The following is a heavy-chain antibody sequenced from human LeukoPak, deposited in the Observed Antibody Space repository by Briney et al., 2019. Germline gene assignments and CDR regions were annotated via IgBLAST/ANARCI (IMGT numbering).Heavy chain of an antibody. J-gene: IGHJ6*03. D-gene: IGHD6-25*01. CDR2: IYHTGNT. CDR3: ARDANGSDLHYYHMDV. V-gene: IGHV4-4*02. CDR1: GGSITSGNW. Sequence: SGTLSLTCAVSGGSITSGNWWSWVRQSPGKGLEWIGEIYHTGNTNYNPSLNSRVSISLDRPKNQFSLRLTSVTAADTAVYFCARDANGSDLHYYHMDVWGKGTTVTVSS.